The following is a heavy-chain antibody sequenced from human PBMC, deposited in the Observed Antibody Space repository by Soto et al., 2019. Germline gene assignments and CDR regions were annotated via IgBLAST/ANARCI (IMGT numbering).Heavy chain of an antibody. CDR2: ISGSGGSI. D-gene: IGHD2-15*01. V-gene: IGHV3-23*01. CDR3: AKGWYGSYLDY. Sequence: EVPLLESGGGLAQPGGSLRLSCAASGFIFSTYTMNWVRQAPGKGLEWVSSISGSGGSIHDADSVKGRFTISRDNSKNTVYLQMNSLRADDTAVYYCAKGWYGSYLDYWGQGTLVTVSS. CDR1: GFIFSTYT. J-gene: IGHJ4*02.